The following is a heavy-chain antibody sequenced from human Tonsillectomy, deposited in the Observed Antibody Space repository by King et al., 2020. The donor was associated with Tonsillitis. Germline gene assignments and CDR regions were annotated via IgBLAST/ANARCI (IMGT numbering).Heavy chain of an antibody. V-gene: IGHV1-69*01. J-gene: IGHJ5*02. Sequence: QLVQSGAEVKKPGSSVKVSCKASGGTFSSYAISWVRQAPGQGLEWMGGIIPIFGTANYAQKFQGRVTITADESTSTAYMELSSLRSEDTAVYYCAREAHPHLLMTTVTTANENWFDPWGQGTLVTVSS. CDR3: AREAHPHLLMTTVTTANENWFDP. CDR1: GGTFSSYA. CDR2: IIPIFGTA. D-gene: IGHD4-11*01.